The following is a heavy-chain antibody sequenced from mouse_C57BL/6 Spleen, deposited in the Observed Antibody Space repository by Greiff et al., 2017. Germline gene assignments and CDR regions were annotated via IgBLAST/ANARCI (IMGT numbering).Heavy chain of an antibody. CDR1: GYTFTDYN. Sequence: VQLQQSGPELVKPGASVKIPCKASGYTFTDYNMDWVKQSHGKSLEWIGDINPNNGGTIYNQKFKGKATLTVDKSSSTAYMALRSLTSEDTAVYYCARGGYYYGSSYWYFDVWGTGTTVTVSS. D-gene: IGHD1-1*01. J-gene: IGHJ1*03. CDR3: ARGGYYYGSSYWYFDV. CDR2: INPNNGGT. V-gene: IGHV1-18*01.